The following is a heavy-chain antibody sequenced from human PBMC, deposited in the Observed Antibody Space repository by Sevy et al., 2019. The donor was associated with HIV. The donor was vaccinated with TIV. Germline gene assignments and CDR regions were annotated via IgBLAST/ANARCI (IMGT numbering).Heavy chain of an antibody. CDR2: IKSKTEGATR. CDR3: TAGVGASDFDY. J-gene: IGHJ4*02. Sequence: GGSLRLSCAASGFTFSNAWMSWVRQAPGKGLEWVGRIKSKTEGATRDFAAPVKGRLHISRDDSRNTVYLQMNSLKTEDTGVYYCTAGVGASDFDYWGQGTLVTVSS. D-gene: IGHD1-26*01. CDR1: GFTFSNAW. V-gene: IGHV3-15*01.